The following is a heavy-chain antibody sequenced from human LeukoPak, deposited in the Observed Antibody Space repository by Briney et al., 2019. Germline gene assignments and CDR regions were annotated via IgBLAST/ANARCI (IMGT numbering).Heavy chain of an antibody. J-gene: IGHJ4*02. V-gene: IGHV4-39*02. CDR2: IYYSGST. Sequence: PSETLSLTCTVSGGSISSSSYYWGWIRQPPGRGLEWIGSIYYSGSTYYNPSLKSRVTISVDTSKNQFSLKLSSVTAADTAVYYCARESTAPYDSSGYYNVWGQGTLVTVSS. CDR1: GGSISSSSYY. D-gene: IGHD3-22*01. CDR3: ARESTAPYDSSGYYNV.